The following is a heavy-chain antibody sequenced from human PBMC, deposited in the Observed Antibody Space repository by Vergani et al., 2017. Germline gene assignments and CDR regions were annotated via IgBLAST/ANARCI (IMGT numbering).Heavy chain of an antibody. CDR2: ISGSSSTI. V-gene: IGHV3-48*04. CDR1: GFTFSSYA. J-gene: IGHJ4*02. Sequence: EVQLLESGGGLVQPGGSLRLSCAASGFTFSSYAMSWVRQAPGKGLEWVSAISGSSSTIYYADSVKGRFTISRDNAKNSLYLQMNSLRAEDTAVYYCARSDILTGSSYYWGQGTLVTVSS. CDR3: ARSDILTGSSYY. D-gene: IGHD3-9*01.